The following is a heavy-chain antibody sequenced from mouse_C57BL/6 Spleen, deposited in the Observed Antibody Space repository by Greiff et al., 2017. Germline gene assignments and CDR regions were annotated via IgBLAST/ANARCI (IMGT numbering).Heavy chain of an antibody. Sequence: VQLKESGGGLVKPGGSLKLSCAASGFTFSDYGMHWVRQAPEKGLEWVAYISSGSSTIYYADTLKGRFTISRDNAKNTLFLQMTSLRSEDTAMYYCAKGGIYYGHHYYAMDYWGQGTSVTVSS. V-gene: IGHV5-17*01. CDR1: GFTFSDYG. CDR2: ISSGSSTI. D-gene: IGHD2-1*01. J-gene: IGHJ4*01. CDR3: AKGGIYYGHHYYAMDY.